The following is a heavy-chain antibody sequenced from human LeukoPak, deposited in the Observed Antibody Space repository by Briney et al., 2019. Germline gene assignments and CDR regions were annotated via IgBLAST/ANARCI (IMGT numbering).Heavy chain of an antibody. V-gene: IGHV4-59*11. CDR3: AFAGSYWDGFDI. D-gene: IGHD1-26*01. J-gene: IGHJ3*02. Sequence: SETLSLTCTVSGGSISSHYWSWIRQPPGKGLEWIGSIYHSGSTYYNPSLKSRVTISVDTSKNQFSPKLSSVTAADTAVYYCAFAGSYWDGFDIWGQGTMVTVSS. CDR1: GGSISSHY. CDR2: IYHSGST.